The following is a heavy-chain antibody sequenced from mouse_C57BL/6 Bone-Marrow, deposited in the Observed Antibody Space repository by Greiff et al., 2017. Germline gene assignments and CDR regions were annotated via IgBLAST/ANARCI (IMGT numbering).Heavy chain of an antibody. CDR3: ARLDAYLPFYAMDY. Sequence: QVQLQQPGAELVMPGASVKLSCKASGYTFTSYWMHWVKQRPGQGLEWIGEIDPSDSYTNYNQKFKGKSTLTVDKSSSTAYMQLSSLTSEDSAVYYCARLDAYLPFYAMDYWGQETSVTVSS. J-gene: IGHJ4*01. D-gene: IGHD2-1*01. V-gene: IGHV1-69*01. CDR1: GYTFTSYW. CDR2: IDPSDSYT.